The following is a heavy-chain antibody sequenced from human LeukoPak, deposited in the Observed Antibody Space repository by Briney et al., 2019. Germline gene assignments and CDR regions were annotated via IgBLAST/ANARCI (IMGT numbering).Heavy chain of an antibody. D-gene: IGHD3-22*01. CDR3: VKDPYYYDSSGYYTGYYFDY. J-gene: IGHJ4*02. CDR2: ISGSGDST. Sequence: SGGSLRHSCAASGFTFSSYAMTWVRQAPGKGLEWVSVISGSGDSTYYADSVEGRFTISRDNSKNTLSLQMNSLRADDTAVYYCVKDPYYYDSSGYYTGYYFDYWGQGTLVTVSS. V-gene: IGHV3-23*01. CDR1: GFTFSSYA.